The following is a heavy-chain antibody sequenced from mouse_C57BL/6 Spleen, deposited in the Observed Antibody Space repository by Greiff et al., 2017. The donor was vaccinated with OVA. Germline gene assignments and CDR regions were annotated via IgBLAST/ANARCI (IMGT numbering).Heavy chain of an antibody. D-gene: IGHD1-1*01. CDR1: GFTFSDAW. CDR2: IRNKANNHAT. V-gene: IGHV6-6*01. CDR3: TRYYYGSSYDYFDY. Sequence: DVKVEESGGGLVQPGGSLKLSCAASGFTFSDAWMDWVRQSPEKGLEWVSDIRNKANNHATSYAESVKGRFTISRDDYKRRIYLQMNSLRAEDTGIYYCTRYYYGSSYDYFDYWGQGTTLTVSS. J-gene: IGHJ2*01.